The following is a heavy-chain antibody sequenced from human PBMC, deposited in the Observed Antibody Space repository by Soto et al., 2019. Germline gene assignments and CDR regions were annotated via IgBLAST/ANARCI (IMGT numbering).Heavy chain of an antibody. CDR2: IHSGGSRI. D-gene: IGHD3-10*01. V-gene: IGHV3-48*03. CDR1: GFTFSTYH. Sequence: ESGGGLVQPGGSLILSCAASGFTFSTYHMNWVRQAPGKGLEWVSYIHSGGSRIYYADSVKGRFTISRDNAKNSLYLQMNSLRAEDTAVYYCAKDRRITMVRGVLRAFDSWGQGNLVTVSS. CDR3: AKDRRITMVRGVLRAFDS. J-gene: IGHJ4*01.